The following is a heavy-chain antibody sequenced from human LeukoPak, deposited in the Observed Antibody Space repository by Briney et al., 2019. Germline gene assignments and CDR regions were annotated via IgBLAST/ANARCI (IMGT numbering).Heavy chain of an antibody. Sequence: GRSLRLSCTPSGFTFGDYAMSWVRQAPGKGLEWVGFIRNKAYGETTEYAASGKGRFTISRDDSKSIAYLQMNSLKTEDTAVYYCSRVAFWVQNNDFWSGYPDYWGQGTLVTVSS. CDR2: IRNKAYGETT. V-gene: IGHV3-49*04. J-gene: IGHJ4*02. CDR1: GFTFGDYA. D-gene: IGHD3-3*01. CDR3: SRVAFWVQNNDFWSGYPDY.